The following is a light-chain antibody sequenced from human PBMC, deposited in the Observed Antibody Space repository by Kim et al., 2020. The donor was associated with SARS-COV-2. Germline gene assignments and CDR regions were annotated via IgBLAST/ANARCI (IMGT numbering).Light chain of an antibody. CDR2: GNS. V-gene: IGLV1-40*01. J-gene: IGLJ3*02. CDR3: QSYDSSLSGSV. CDR1: SSNIGPGYD. Sequence: QRVTNSCTGSSSNIGPGYDVHWYQQLPGTAPKLLIYGNSNQPSGVPDRFSGSKSGTSASLAITGLQAEDEADYYCQSYDSSLSGSVFGGGTQLTVL.